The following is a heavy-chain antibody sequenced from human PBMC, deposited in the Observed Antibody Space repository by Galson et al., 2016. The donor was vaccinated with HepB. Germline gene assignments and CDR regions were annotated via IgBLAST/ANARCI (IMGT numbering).Heavy chain of an antibody. J-gene: IGHJ4*02. V-gene: IGHV3-21*01. CDR1: GFTFTSYS. Sequence: SLRLSCAAFGFTFTSYSMNWVRQAPGKGLEWVSSISSSSTYIYYADSVKGRFTISRDNAKNSLYLQMNSLRADDTAVYYCARGAEWLALWYFDYWGQGTQVTVSS. D-gene: IGHD6-19*01. CDR2: ISSSSTYI. CDR3: ARGAEWLALWYFDY.